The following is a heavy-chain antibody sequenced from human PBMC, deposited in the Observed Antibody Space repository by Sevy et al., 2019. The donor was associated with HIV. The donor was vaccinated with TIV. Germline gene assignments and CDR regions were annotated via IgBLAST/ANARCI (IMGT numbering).Heavy chain of an antibody. CDR1: GFTFSSYA. J-gene: IGHJ4*02. Sequence: GGSQRLSCAASGFTFSSYAMHWVRQAPGKGLEWVAVISYDGSNKYYADSVKGRFTISRDNSKNTLYLQMNSLRAEDTAVYYCARGPLFGYDILTGYYDYWGQGTLVTVSS. V-gene: IGHV3-30-3*01. CDR2: ISYDGSNK. CDR3: ARGPLFGYDILTGYYDY. D-gene: IGHD3-9*01.